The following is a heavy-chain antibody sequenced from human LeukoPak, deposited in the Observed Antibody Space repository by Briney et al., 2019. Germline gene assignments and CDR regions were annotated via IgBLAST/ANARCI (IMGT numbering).Heavy chain of an antibody. Sequence: SETLSLTCTVSGGSITPYYWTWIRQPPGKGLEWIGYIYCKGSANYNPSLKSRVTISVDTSNNQFSLKLASVTAADTAVYYCARGREGAFDIWGQGTMVTVSS. V-gene: IGHV4-59*01. CDR1: GGSITPYY. D-gene: IGHD5-24*01. CDR3: ARGREGAFDI. J-gene: IGHJ3*02. CDR2: IYCKGSA.